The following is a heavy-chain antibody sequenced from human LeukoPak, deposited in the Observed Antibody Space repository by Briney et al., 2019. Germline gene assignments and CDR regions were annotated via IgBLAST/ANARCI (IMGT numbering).Heavy chain of an antibody. Sequence: GGSLRLSCAASGFTFSSYAMHWVRQAPGKGLEYVSAISSNGGSTYYANSVKGRFTISRDNSKNTLYLQMGSLRAEDMAVYYCARDMYYYDSSDIFDYWGQGTLVTVSS. CDR1: GFTFSSYA. CDR2: ISSNGGST. D-gene: IGHD3-22*01. CDR3: ARDMYYYDSSDIFDY. V-gene: IGHV3-64*01. J-gene: IGHJ4*02.